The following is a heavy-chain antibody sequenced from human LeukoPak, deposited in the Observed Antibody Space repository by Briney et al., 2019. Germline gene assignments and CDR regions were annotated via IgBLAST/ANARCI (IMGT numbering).Heavy chain of an antibody. Sequence: PSETLSLTCTVSGCSISSSTYYWRWLPQPPGKGLEGIGSMYYTGRTYYNPSLKSRVTISVDTSKNQFSLRLKSVTAADTAVYYCARQGGSYIWFDPWGQGTLVTVSS. V-gene: IGHV4-39*01. CDR3: ARQGGSYIWFDP. J-gene: IGHJ5*02. CDR1: GCSISSSTYY. CDR2: MYYTGRT. D-gene: IGHD1-26*01.